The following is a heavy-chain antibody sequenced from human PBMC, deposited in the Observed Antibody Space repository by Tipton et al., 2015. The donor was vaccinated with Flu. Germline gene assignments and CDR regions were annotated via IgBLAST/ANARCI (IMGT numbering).Heavy chain of an antibody. J-gene: IGHJ4*02. V-gene: IGHV4-59*01. Sequence: TLSLTCTVSGGSISRYYWSWIRQPPGKGLEWIGYIYYRGSTNYNPALKSRVTISVATSKNQFSLELSSVTAADTAVYYCARGYSGSSYDSWGQGTLVTVSS. CDR3: ARGYSGSSYDS. CDR1: GGSISRYY. CDR2: IYYRGST. D-gene: IGHD1-26*01.